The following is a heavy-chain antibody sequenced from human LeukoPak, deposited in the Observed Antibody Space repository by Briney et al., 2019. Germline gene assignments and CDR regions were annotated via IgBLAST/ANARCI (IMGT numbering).Heavy chain of an antibody. D-gene: IGHD5-18*01. CDR2: ISSSGSTI. CDR1: GFTFSDYY. J-gene: IGHJ4*02. V-gene: IGHV3-11*04. Sequence: GGSLRLSCAASGFTFSDYYMSWIRQAPGKGLEWVSYISSSGSTIYYADSVKGRFTISRDNSKNTLYLQMNSLRAEDTAVYYCAKSIGYSYGGFDYWGQGTLVTVSS. CDR3: AKSIGYSYGGFDY.